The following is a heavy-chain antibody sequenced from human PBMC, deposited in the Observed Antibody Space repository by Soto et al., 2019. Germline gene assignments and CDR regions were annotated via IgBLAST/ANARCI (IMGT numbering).Heavy chain of an antibody. CDR1: GGSISSGGYY. V-gene: IGHV4-31*03. D-gene: IGHD3-3*01. Sequence: SETLSLTCTVSGGSISSGGYYWSWIRQHPGKGLEWIGYIYYSGSTYYNPSLKSRVTISVDTSKNQFSLKLSSVTAADTAVYYCARQGENPTYYDFWSGQPYFDYWGQGTLVTVSS. CDR3: ARQGENPTYYDFWSGQPYFDY. J-gene: IGHJ4*02. CDR2: IYYSGST.